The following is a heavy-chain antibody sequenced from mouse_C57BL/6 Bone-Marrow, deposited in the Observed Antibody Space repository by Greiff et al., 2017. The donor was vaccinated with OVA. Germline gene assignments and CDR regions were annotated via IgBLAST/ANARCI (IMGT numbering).Heavy chain of an antibody. Sequence: DVQLQESGGGLVQPGGSMKLSCAASGFTFSDAWMDWVRQSPEKGLEWVAEIRNKANNHATYYAESVKGRFTISRDDSKGSVYLQMNSLRAEDTGIYYCTRYGSSYPYFDYWGQGTTLTVSS. CDR1: GFTFSDAW. V-gene: IGHV6-6*01. CDR2: IRNKANNHAT. J-gene: IGHJ2*01. CDR3: TRYGSSYPYFDY. D-gene: IGHD1-1*01.